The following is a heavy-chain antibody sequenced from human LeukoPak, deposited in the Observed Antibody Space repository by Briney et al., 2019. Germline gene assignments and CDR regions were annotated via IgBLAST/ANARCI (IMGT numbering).Heavy chain of an antibody. CDR2: IYYSGST. V-gene: IGHV4-31*03. CDR3: ARPYDSSGYYSPPAFDI. J-gene: IGHJ3*02. CDR1: GGSISSGGYY. Sequence: SQTLSLTCTVSGGSISSGGYYLSWIRQHPGKGLEWIVYIYYSGSTYYNPSLKSRVTISVDTSKNQFSLKLSSVTAADTAVYYCARPYDSSGYYSPPAFDIWGQGTMVTVSS. D-gene: IGHD3-22*01.